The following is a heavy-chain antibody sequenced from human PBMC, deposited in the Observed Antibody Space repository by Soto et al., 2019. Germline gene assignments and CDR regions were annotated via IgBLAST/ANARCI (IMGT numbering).Heavy chain of an antibody. CDR3: ASQLAEAARPAEYDY. CDR1: GFTFSSYE. Sequence: PGGPLRLSCAASGFTFSSYEMNWVRQAPGKGLEWVSYISSSGSTIYYADSVKGRFTISRDNAKNSLYLQMNSLRAEDTAVYYCASQLAEAARPAEYDYWGQGALVTVSS. V-gene: IGHV3-48*03. D-gene: IGHD6-6*01. CDR2: ISSSGSTI. J-gene: IGHJ4*02.